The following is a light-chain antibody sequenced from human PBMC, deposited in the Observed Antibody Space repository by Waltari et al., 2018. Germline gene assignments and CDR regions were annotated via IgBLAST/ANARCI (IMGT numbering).Light chain of an antibody. V-gene: IGLV1-40*01. J-gene: IGLJ3*02. CDR1: SPTLGAGSD. CDR3: QSYDSSLGGWV. CDR2: GNS. Sequence: QSVMTQPPSVSGAPGPRVPISSPCSSPTLGAGSDEHWSQQLPGTAPKLLIYGNSNRPSGVPDRFSGSKSGTSASLAITGLQAEDEADYYCQSYDSSLGGWVFGGGTKLTVL.